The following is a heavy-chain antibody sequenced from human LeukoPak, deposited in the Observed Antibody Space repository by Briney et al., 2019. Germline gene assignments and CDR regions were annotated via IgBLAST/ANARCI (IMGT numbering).Heavy chain of an antibody. J-gene: IGHJ5*02. CDR1: GGSISMYY. Sequence: SETLSLTCIVSGGSISMYYWTWIRQPPEEGLEWVGYIYYTGSAYYHPPLKSRVTISVDTSNNQFSLKLRSVTVADTAVYFCARVPPYSSGRGGFDPWGQGPLVTVSS. CDR2: IYYTGSA. D-gene: IGHD6-19*01. V-gene: IGHV4-59*01. CDR3: ARVPPYSSGRGGFDP.